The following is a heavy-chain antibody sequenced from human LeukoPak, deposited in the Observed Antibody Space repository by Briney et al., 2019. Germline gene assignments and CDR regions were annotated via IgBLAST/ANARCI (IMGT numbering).Heavy chain of an antibody. J-gene: IGHJ4*02. CDR1: GFTFSDYY. D-gene: IGHD6-19*01. CDR2: ISSSGSTI. CDR3: ARDRYSSGWYHY. V-gene: IGHV3-11*01. Sequence: GGSLRLSCAASGFTFSDYYMRWIRQAPGNGLEWVSYISSSGSTIYYADSVKGRFTISRDNAKNSLYLQMNSLRAEDTAVYYCARDRYSSGWYHYWGQGTLVTVSS.